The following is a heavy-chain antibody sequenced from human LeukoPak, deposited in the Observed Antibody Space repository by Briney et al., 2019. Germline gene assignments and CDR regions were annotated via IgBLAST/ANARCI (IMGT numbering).Heavy chain of an antibody. CDR3: ARRPSIKKSTVAQNNWFDP. CDR2: ISDDGSNK. D-gene: IGHD2-15*01. J-gene: IGHJ5*02. Sequence: GGSLRLSCAASGFPFSTYGMHWVRQAPGKGLEWVAAISDDGSNKYFTDSVKGRFTISRDNAKISLYLQMNSLRAEDTAVYYCARRPSIKKSTVAQNNWFDPWGQGTLVTVSS. V-gene: IGHV3-30*03. CDR1: GFPFSTYG.